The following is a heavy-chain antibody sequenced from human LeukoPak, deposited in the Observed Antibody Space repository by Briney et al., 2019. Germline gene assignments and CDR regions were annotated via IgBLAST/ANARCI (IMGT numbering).Heavy chain of an antibody. Sequence: PSETLSLTCTVSGGSISSYYWSWIRQPPGKGLEWIGYIYYSGSTNYNPSLKSRVTISVDTSKNQFSLKLSSVTAADTAVYYCARGLTYYYGSGTYFDYWGQGTLVTVSS. CDR1: GGSISSYY. J-gene: IGHJ4*02. CDR3: ARGLTYYYGSGTYFDY. D-gene: IGHD3-10*01. V-gene: IGHV4-59*01. CDR2: IYYSGST.